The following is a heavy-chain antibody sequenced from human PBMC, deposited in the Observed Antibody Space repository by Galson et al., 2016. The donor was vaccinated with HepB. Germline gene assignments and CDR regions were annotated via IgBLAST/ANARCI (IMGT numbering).Heavy chain of an antibody. CDR3: AKGQTSTRYGMDV. Sequence: SLRLSCAASGFTFKDYAMHWVRQAPGKGLEWVSGIGWNSGNIGYADSVKGRFTVSRDNAKKSLYLQMDSLRAEDTALYYCAKGQTSTRYGMDVWGKGTTFTVSS. D-gene: IGHD2-2*01. V-gene: IGHV3-9*01. CDR2: IGWNSGNI. J-gene: IGHJ6*04. CDR1: GFTFKDYA.